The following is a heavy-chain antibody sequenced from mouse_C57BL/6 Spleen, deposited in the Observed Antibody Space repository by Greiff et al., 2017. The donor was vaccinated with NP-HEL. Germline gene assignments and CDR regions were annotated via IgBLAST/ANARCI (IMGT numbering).Heavy chain of an antibody. Sequence: QVQLQQPGAELVRPGSSVKLSCKASGYTFTSYWMHWVKQRPIQGLEWIGNIDPSDSETHYNQKFKDKATLTVDKSSSTAYMQLSSLTSEDSAVYYCAREGSYYAMDYWGQGTSVTVSS. J-gene: IGHJ4*01. CDR2: IDPSDSET. CDR3: AREGSYYAMDY. V-gene: IGHV1-52*01. CDR1: GYTFTSYW.